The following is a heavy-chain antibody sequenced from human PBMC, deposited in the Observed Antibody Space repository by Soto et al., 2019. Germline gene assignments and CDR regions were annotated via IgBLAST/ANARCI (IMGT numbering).Heavy chain of an antibody. CDR2: IYYSGST. V-gene: IGHV4-59*01. CDR3: ATDRLFQGRDYGDYLGYGLDF. D-gene: IGHD4-17*01. CDR1: GGSINSFY. J-gene: IGHJ6*02. Sequence: SETLSLTCTVSGGSINSFYWSWIRQSPGKGLEWIGYIYYSGSTYYNPSLKSRVTISVDTSKSQLSLKLNSVTAADTAVYYCATDRLFQGRDYGDYLGYGLDFWGQGTTVTVSS.